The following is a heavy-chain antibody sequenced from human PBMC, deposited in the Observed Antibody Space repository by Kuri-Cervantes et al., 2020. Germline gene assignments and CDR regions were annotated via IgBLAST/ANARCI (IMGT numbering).Heavy chain of an antibody. J-gene: IGHJ4*02. CDR3: AREIWGITFGGVIVHFDY. V-gene: IGHV3-11*06. Sequence: GESLKISCAASGFTFSDYYMSWIRQAPGKGLEWVSSISSSSSYIYYADSVKGRFTISRDNAKNSLYLQMNSLRAEDTAVYYCAREIWGITFGGVIVHFDYWGQGTLVTVSS. CDR2: ISSSSSYI. D-gene: IGHD3-16*02. CDR1: GFTFSDYY.